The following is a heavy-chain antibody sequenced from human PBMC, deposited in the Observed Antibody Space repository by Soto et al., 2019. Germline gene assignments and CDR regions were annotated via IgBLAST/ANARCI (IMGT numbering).Heavy chain of an antibody. CDR2: IYPGDSDT. Sequence: GESLKISCKGSGYSFTSYWIGWVRQMPGKGLEWMGIIYPGDSDTRYSPSFQGQVTISADKSISTAYLQWSSLKASDTATYYCARPHDYGDYVHAFDIWGQGTMVTVS. J-gene: IGHJ3*02. CDR1: GYSFTSYW. V-gene: IGHV5-51*01. D-gene: IGHD4-17*01. CDR3: ARPHDYGDYVHAFDI.